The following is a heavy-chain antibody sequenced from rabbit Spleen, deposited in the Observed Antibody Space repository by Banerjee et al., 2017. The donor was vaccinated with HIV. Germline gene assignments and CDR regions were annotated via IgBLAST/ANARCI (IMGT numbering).Heavy chain of an antibody. V-gene: IGHV1S47*01. Sequence: QEQLVESGGGLVQPTGSLTLTCKASGFSFGDRDVMCWVRQAPGKGLEWIGFIYTGDGKNYYASWAKCRFTISRHNAQNTLYLQLSSLTAADTATYFCVRDQAGDADYGPYYLNLWGQGTLVTVS. CDR2: IYTGDGKN. CDR3: VRDQAGDADYGPYYLNL. D-gene: IGHD2-1*01. J-gene: IGHJ4*01. CDR1: GFSFGDRDV.